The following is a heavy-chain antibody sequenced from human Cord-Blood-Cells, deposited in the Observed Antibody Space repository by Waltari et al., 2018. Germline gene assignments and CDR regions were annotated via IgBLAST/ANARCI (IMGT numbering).Heavy chain of an antibody. CDR2: INSEGSST. Sequence: EVQLVESGGGLVQPGGSLRLSCAASGFTFSSYWLHWVRQAPGKGLVGVSRINSEGSSTSYADSVKGRFTISRDNAKNTLYLQMNSLRAEDTAVYYCARVDSSSSFGNWYFDLWGRGTLVTVSS. J-gene: IGHJ2*01. CDR1: GFTFSSYW. CDR3: ARVDSSSSFGNWYFDL. V-gene: IGHV3-74*01. D-gene: IGHD6-6*01.